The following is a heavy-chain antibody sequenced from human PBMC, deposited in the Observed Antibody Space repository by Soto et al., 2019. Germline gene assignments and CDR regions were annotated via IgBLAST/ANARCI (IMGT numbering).Heavy chain of an antibody. CDR3: ARRIDGFTPHLDY. CDR1: GYSFTSHW. CDR2: IYPGDSDT. D-gene: IGHD2-15*01. Sequence: GESLKISCKGSGYSFTSHWIGWVRQMPGKGLEWMGIIYPGDSDTRYSPSFQGQVTISADKSISTAYLQWSSLKASDTAMDYCARRIDGFTPHLDYWGQGNLVTVSS. V-gene: IGHV5-51*01. J-gene: IGHJ4*02.